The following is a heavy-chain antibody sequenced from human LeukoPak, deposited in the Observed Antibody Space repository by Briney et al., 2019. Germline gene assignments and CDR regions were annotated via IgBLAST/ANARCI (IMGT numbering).Heavy chain of an antibody. D-gene: IGHD1-1*01. Sequence: SETLSLTCAVYGGSFSGYYWSWLRQPPGRGLEWIGEINHSGSTNYNPSLKSRVTISVDTSKNQFSLKLSSVTAADTAVYYCARSRERGYYYYYYMDVWGKGTTVTVSS. CDR1: GGSFSGYY. CDR3: ARSRERGYYYYYYMDV. CDR2: INHSGST. V-gene: IGHV4-34*01. J-gene: IGHJ6*03.